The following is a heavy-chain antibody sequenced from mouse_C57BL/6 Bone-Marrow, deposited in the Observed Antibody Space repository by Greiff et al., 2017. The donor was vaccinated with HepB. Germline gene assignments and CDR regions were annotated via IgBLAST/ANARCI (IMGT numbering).Heavy chain of an antibody. D-gene: IGHD3-3*01. J-gene: IGHJ4*01. CDR1: GYTFTSYW. V-gene: IGHV1-50*01. Sequence: QVQLQQPGAELVKPGASVKLSCKASGYTFTSYWMQWVKQRPGQGLEWIGEIDPSDSYTNYNQKFKGKATLTVDTSSSTAYMQLSSLTSEDSAVYYCARKGRIPYAMDYWGQGTSVTVSS. CDR2: IDPSDSYT. CDR3: ARKGRIPYAMDY.